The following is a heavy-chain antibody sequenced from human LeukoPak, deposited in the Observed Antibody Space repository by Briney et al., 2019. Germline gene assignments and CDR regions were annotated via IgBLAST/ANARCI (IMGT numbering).Heavy chain of an antibody. V-gene: IGHV1-69*13. J-gene: IGHJ5*02. CDR3: ARDIRNWFDP. Sequence: EASVKVSCKASGGTFSTYTINWVRQAPGQGLEWMGGIIPIFDTAIYAQKFQGRVTITADESTSTAYMELSSLRSEDTAVYYCARDIRNWFDPWGQGTLVTVSS. CDR1: GGTFSTYT. CDR2: IIPIFDTA.